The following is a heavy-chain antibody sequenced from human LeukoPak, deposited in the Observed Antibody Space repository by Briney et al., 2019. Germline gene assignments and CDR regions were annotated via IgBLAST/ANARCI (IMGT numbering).Heavy chain of an antibody. J-gene: IGHJ6*03. V-gene: IGHV3-11*01. CDR3: ARVPRSITFFGVVTHYYYYYMDV. CDR2: ISSSGSTI. D-gene: IGHD3-3*01. CDR1: GFTFSDYY. Sequence: GGSLRLSCAASGFTFSDYYMSWIRQAPGKGLEWVSYISSSGSTIYYADSVKGRFTISRDNAKNSLYLQMNSLRAEDTAVYYCARVPRSITFFGVVTHYYYYYMDVWGKGTTVTVSS.